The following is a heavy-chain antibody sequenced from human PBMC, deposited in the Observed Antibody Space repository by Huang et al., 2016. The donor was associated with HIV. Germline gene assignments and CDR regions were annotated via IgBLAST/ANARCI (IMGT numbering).Heavy chain of an antibody. CDR3: ARGFGINYNHEAFDV. CDR1: GYTFTNYD. Sequence: QIQLAQSGAEVKKPGASVKVSCKASGYTFTNYDINWVRQASGQGREGRGRRKPKSGNGGYTKKFQGRVAILRNSSINTSYVEVTSLTSEDTAVYYCARGFGINYNHEAFDVWGQGTMVTVSS. V-gene: IGHV1-8*01. D-gene: IGHD3-10*01. J-gene: IGHJ3*01. CDR2: RKPKSGNG.